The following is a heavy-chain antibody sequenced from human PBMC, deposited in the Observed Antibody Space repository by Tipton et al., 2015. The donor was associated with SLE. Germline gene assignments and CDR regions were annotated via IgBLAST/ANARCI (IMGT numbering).Heavy chain of an antibody. D-gene: IGHD6-13*01. J-gene: IGHJ4*02. CDR2: IHHSGST. V-gene: IGHV4-4*02. CDR1: GGSIRSSNW. CDR3: ARAAGRDGYSSSWAPFDY. Sequence: TLSLTCAVSGGSIRSSNWWSWVRQPPGKGLEWIGEIHHSGSTNSNPSLKSRVTISVDKSKNQFSLKLSSVTVADTAVYYCARAAGRDGYSSSWAPFDYWGQGTLVTASS.